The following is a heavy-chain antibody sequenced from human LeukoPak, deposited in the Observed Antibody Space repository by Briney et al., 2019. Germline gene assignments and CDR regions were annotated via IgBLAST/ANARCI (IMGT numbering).Heavy chain of an antibody. D-gene: IGHD3-10*01. Sequence: ASVKVSCKASGYTFTGFHMHWLRQAPGQELEWMGIINPSGTTTSYAQKFQGRVTMTRDTSTTTVYMELSSLRSDDTAVYYCASGGFDWDAFDYWGQGTLVTVSS. CDR2: INPSGTTT. CDR3: ASGGFDWDAFDY. V-gene: IGHV1-46*01. CDR1: GYTFTGFH. J-gene: IGHJ4*02.